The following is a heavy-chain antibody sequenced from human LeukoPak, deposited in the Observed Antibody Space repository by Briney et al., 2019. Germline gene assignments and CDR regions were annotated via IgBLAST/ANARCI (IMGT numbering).Heavy chain of an antibody. J-gene: IGHJ3*02. Sequence: GGSLRLSCAASGFTFSSYWMHWVRQAPGKGLVWVSRINSDGSSTSYADSVKGRFTISRDNAKNTLHLQMNSLRAEDTAVYYCARKDERYSGYEDAFDIWGQGTMVTVSS. V-gene: IGHV3-74*01. CDR2: INSDGSST. CDR1: GFTFSSYW. D-gene: IGHD5-12*01. CDR3: ARKDERYSGYEDAFDI.